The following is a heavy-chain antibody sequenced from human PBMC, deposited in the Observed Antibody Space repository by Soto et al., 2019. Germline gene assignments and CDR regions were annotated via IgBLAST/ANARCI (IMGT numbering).Heavy chain of an antibody. D-gene: IGHD4-4*01. V-gene: IGHV3-23*01. J-gene: IGHJ4*02. Sequence: GGSLRLSCAASGFTFSSYAMSWVRQAPGKGLEWVSAISGSGGSTYYADSVKGRFTISRDNSKNTLYLQMNSLRAEDTAVYYCAKDLRQNSYSNYYFDYWGQGTLVTVSS. CDR2: ISGSGGST. CDR3: AKDLRQNSYSNYYFDY. CDR1: GFTFSSYA.